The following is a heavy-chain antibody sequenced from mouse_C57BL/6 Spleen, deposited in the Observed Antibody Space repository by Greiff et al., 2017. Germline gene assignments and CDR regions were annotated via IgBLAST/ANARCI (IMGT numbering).Heavy chain of an antibody. CDR2: ISDGGSYT. CDR3: ARETTVVEDYAMDY. D-gene: IGHD1-1*01. Sequence: EVMLVESGGGLVKPGGSLKLSCAASGFTFSSYAMSWVRQTPEKRLEWVATISDGGSYTYYPDNVKGRFTISRDNANNNLYLQMSHLESEDTAMYYCARETTVVEDYAMDYWGQGTSVTVSS. V-gene: IGHV5-4*01. J-gene: IGHJ4*01. CDR1: GFTFSSYA.